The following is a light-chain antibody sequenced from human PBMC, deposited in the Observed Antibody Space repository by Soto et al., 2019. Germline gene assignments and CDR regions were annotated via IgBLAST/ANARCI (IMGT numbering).Light chain of an antibody. J-gene: IGLJ2*01. V-gene: IGLV7-43*01. CDR2: STS. CDR1: AGAVTSAYY. Sequence: QAVVTQELSLTVSPGGTVTLTCASSAGAVTSAYYTNWLQQKPGQAPRALIYSTSEKHPWTPARFSGSLLGGKAALTLSAAQPEDEADYYCLLYYGGAQVLFGGGTKVTVL. CDR3: LLYYGGAQVL.